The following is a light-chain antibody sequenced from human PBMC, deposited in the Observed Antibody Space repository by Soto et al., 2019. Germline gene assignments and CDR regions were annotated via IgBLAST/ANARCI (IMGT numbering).Light chain of an antibody. V-gene: IGKV3-15*01. Sequence: TGAVSMSPGGSATLACPASQSVSSNLAWYQQKPGQAPRLLIYGASIRATGIPARFSGSWSGTEFTLTISSLQSEDFAVYYCQQYNNWPQTFAQGTKVAIK. J-gene: IGKJ1*01. CDR2: GAS. CDR3: QQYNNWPQT. CDR1: QSVSSN.